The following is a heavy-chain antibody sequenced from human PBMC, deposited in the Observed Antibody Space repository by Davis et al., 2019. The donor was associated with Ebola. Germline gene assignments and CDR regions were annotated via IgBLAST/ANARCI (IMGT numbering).Heavy chain of an antibody. CDR3: AIPDCSGANCYSVYIKN. J-gene: IGHJ4*02. D-gene: IGHD2-15*01. V-gene: IGHV3-9*01. Sequence: SLKISCAASGFTFDDYAMHWVRQAPGKGLEWVSGISWNSGSIGYADSVKGRFTISRDNSNNLLYLQMNSLRAEDTAVYYCAIPDCSGANCYSVYIKNWGQGTLVTVSS. CDR2: ISWNSGSI. CDR1: GFTFDDYA.